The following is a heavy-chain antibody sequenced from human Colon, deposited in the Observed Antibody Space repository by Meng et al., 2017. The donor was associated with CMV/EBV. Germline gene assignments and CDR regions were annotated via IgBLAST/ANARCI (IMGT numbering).Heavy chain of an antibody. CDR2: INEDGSGK. J-gene: IGHJ4*02. V-gene: IGHV3-7*01. CDR3: ARGLVEAPGIEY. CDR1: GFTFSDSW. D-gene: IGHD2-15*01. Sequence: GGSLRLSCRVSGFTFSDSWMNWVRQAPGKGLEWVANINEDGSGKYYADSVKGRFTISRDNAKNSVYLQINSLRAEDTAVYYCARGLVEAPGIEYWGQGTLVTVSS.